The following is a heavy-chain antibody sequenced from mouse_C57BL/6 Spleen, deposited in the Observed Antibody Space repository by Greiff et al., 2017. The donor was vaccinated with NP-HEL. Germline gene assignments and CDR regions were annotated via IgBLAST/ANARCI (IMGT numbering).Heavy chain of an antibody. V-gene: IGHV1-81*01. J-gene: IGHJ3*01. CDR1: GYTFTSYG. Sequence: QVQLQQSGAELARPGASVKLSCKASGYTFTSYGISWVKQRPGQGLEWIGEIYPRSGNTYYNEKFKGKATLTADKSSSTAYMELRSLTSEDSAVYFCAGVYDGYCSFACWGQGTLVTVSA. D-gene: IGHD2-3*01. CDR2: IYPRSGNT. CDR3: AGVYDGYCSFAC.